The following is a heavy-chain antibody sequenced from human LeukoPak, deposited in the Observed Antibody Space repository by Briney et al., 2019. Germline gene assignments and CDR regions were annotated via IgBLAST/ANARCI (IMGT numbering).Heavy chain of an antibody. V-gene: IGHV4-59*01. Sequence: SETLSLTCTVSGGSISSYYWSWIRQPPGRGLEWIGDIYYSGSTKYNTSLKSRVTISVDTSKNQFSLKLSSVTAADTAVYYCASPNCSGGSCYFNSWGQGTLVTVSS. CDR2: IYYSGST. D-gene: IGHD2-15*01. CDR1: GGSISSYY. J-gene: IGHJ4*02. CDR3: ASPNCSGGSCYFNS.